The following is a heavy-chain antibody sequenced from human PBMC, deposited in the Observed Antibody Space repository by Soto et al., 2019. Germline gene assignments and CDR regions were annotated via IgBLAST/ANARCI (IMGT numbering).Heavy chain of an antibody. Sequence: GGSLRLSCATSGFTFRSYWMTWVRQAPGKGPEWVANIKPDGSEKQYVDSVKGRFTVSRDNAKKSLDLQMNSLRVEDTAVYYCARAEDYDFWSGPPTYFDNWGQGTQVTVSS. CDR2: IKPDGSEK. CDR1: GFTFRSYW. D-gene: IGHD3-3*01. J-gene: IGHJ4*02. CDR3: ARAEDYDFWSGPPTYFDN. V-gene: IGHV3-7*03.